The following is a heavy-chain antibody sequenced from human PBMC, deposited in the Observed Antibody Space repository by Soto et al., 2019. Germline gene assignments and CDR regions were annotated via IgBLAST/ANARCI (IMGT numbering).Heavy chain of an antibody. CDR2: IYSGGST. CDR3: AREVRAAADFGAFDI. Sequence: EVQLVETGGGLIQPGGSLRLSCAASGFTVSSNYMSWVRQAPGKGLEWVSVIYSGGSTYYADSVKGRFTISRDNSKNTLYLQMNSLRAEDTDVYYCAREVRAAADFGAFDIWGQGTMVTVSS. J-gene: IGHJ3*02. CDR1: GFTVSSNY. V-gene: IGHV3-53*02. D-gene: IGHD6-13*01.